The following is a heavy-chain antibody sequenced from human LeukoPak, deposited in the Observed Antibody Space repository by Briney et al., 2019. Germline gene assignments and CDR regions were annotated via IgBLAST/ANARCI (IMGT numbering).Heavy chain of an antibody. CDR1: GYTFTGYY. V-gene: IGHV1-2*02. CDR3: ARAPPYYYDSSGYLLDY. Sequence: ASVTLSCKASGYTFTGYYMHWVRQPPGQGLEWMGWINPNSGGTNYAQKFQGRVTMTRDTSISTAYIELSRMRSDDTAVYYCARAPPYYYDSSGYLLDYWGQGTLVTVSS. D-gene: IGHD3-22*01. J-gene: IGHJ4*02. CDR2: INPNSGGT.